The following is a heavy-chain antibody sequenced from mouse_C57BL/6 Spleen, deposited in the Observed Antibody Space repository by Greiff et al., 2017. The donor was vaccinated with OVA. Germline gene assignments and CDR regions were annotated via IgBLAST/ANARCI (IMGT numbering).Heavy chain of an antibody. Sequence: VQLKESGPGLVQPSQSLSITCTVSGFSLTSYGVHWVRQPPGKGLEWLGVIWSGGSTDYNAAFISRLSISKDNSKSQVFFKMNSLQADDTAIYYCAKGGDYDGFFDYWGQGTTLTVSS. J-gene: IGHJ2*01. D-gene: IGHD2-4*01. V-gene: IGHV2-4*01. CDR2: IWSGGST. CDR1: GFSLTSYG. CDR3: AKGGDYDGFFDY.